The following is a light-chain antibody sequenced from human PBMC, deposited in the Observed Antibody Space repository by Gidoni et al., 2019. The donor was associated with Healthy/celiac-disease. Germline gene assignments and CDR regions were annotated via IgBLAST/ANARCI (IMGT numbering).Light chain of an antibody. CDR2: DNH. CDR1: RSNIGNNY. CDR3: GTWDSSLSAGV. V-gene: IGLV1-51*01. J-gene: IGLJ3*02. Sequence: SVLTQPPSVSAAPGQKVTISCSVSRSNIGNNYVFSYPQLPGTAPKLLIYDNHKRPSGIPDRFSGSKSGTSATLGITVLQTGDEADYYCGTWDSSLSAGVFGGGTKLTVL.